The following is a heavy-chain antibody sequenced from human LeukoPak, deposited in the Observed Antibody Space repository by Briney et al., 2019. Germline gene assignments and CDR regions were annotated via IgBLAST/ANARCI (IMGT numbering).Heavy chain of an antibody. Sequence: GESLRISCEGPGYIFNNYRITWVRQMPGKGLEWMGRIDPGDSYTKYSPSFQGHVTISVDKSISTAYLQWSSLKASDTAMYYCARLLAGGWYDYWGQGTLVTVSS. CDR1: GYIFNNYR. CDR3: ARLLAGGWYDY. CDR2: IDPGDSYT. J-gene: IGHJ4*02. D-gene: IGHD6-19*01. V-gene: IGHV5-10-1*01.